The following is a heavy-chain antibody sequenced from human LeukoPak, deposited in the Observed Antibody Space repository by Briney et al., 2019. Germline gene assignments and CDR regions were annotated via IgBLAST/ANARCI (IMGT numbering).Heavy chain of an antibody. J-gene: IGHJ6*03. CDR3: ARIPVPTVTTIYYYMDV. D-gene: IGHD4-17*01. CDR2: IYYSGST. Sequence: PSETLSLTCTVSGGPIRNYYWSWIRQPPGKGLEWIGYIYYSGSTNYNPSLKSRVTISVDTSKNQFSLKLNSVTAADTAVYYCARIPVPTVTTIYYYMDVWGKGTRSPSP. CDR1: GGPIRNYY. V-gene: IGHV4-59*01.